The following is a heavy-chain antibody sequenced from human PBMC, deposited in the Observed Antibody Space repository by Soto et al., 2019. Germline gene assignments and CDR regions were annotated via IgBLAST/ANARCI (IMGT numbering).Heavy chain of an antibody. D-gene: IGHD3-22*01. V-gene: IGHV2-70*01. CDR1: GFSLSTTGMC. J-gene: IGHJ5*02. CDR3: ARSYDSSGYYSNNWFDP. Sequence: SGPTLVNPTQTLTLTCTVSGFSLSTTGMCVSWIRQPPGKALEWLALIDWADDKYYSTSLKTRLTISKDASKNQVVLTMTNVDPVDTATYYCARSYDSSGYYSNNWFDPWGQGTLVTVSA. CDR2: IDWADDK.